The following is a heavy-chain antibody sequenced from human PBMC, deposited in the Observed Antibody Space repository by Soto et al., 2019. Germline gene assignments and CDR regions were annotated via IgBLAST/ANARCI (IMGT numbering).Heavy chain of an antibody. CDR1: GFTFGASA. J-gene: IGHJ6*02. V-gene: IGHV3-23*01. CDR2: ISGSGGST. Sequence: GGSLRLSCAASGFTFGASALQWVRQASGKGLEWVSAISGSGGSTYYADSVKGRFTISRDNSKNTLYLQMNSLRAEDTAVYYCAKTVDTAMVPYYYYGMDVWGQGTTVTVSS. CDR3: AKTVDTAMVPYYYYGMDV. D-gene: IGHD5-18*01.